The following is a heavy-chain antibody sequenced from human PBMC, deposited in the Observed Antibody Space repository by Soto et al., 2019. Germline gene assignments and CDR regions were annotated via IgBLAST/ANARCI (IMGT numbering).Heavy chain of an antibody. J-gene: IGHJ4*02. CDR2: ISGDGGTT. V-gene: IGHV3-74*01. Sequence: EVQLVESGGDLVQRGGSLRLSCAASGFPFSSYWMHWVRHTPGKGLDWVARISGDGGTTYYADSVTGRFTVSRDNAKNTLSLQISGLRAEETAVYYCAREYYGLLTGYYTDSWGQGTLVSVSS. D-gene: IGHD3-9*01. CDR3: AREYYGLLTGYYTDS. CDR1: GFPFSSYW.